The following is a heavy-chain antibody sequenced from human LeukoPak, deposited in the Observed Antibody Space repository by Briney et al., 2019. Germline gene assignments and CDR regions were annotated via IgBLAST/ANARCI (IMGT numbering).Heavy chain of an antibody. CDR1: GYTFNSYG. V-gene: IGHV1-18*01. CDR3: AREGGRYCSGGSCYSSHGWYGGLNY. Sequence: GASVKVSCKTSGYTFNSYGISWVRQAPGQGLGWMGWISIYNGHTNYAQKLQGRVTMTTDTSTSTAYMELRSLRSDDTAVYYCAREGGRYCSGGSCYSSHGWYGGLNYWGQGTLVTVSS. D-gene: IGHD2-15*01. CDR2: ISIYNGHT. J-gene: IGHJ4*02.